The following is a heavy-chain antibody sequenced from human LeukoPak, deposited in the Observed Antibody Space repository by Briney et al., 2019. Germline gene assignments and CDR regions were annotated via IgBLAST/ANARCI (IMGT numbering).Heavy chain of an antibody. CDR1: GGSFSGYY. CDR3: ALGYSSGWYWD. D-gene: IGHD6-19*01. V-gene: IGHV4-34*01. Sequence: SETLSLTCAVYGGSFSGYYWSWIRQPPGKGLEWIGEINHSGSTNYNPSLKSRVTISVDTSKNQFSLKLSSVTAADTAVYYCALGYSSGWYWDWGQGTLVTVSS. CDR2: INHSGST. J-gene: IGHJ4*02.